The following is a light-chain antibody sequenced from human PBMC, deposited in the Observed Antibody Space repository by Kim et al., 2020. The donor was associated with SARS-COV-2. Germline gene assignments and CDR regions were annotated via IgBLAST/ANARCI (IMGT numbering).Light chain of an antibody. CDR2: GNS. CDR3: QSYDSSLSGPRGV. V-gene: IGLV1-40*01. Sequence: QSVLTQPPSVSGAPGQRVTISCTGSSSNIGAGYDVHWYQQLPGTAPKLLIYGNSNRPSGVPDRFSGSKSGTSASLAITGLQAEDEADYYCQSYDSSLSGPRGVFGGGTQLTVL. J-gene: IGLJ3*02. CDR1: SSNIGAGYD.